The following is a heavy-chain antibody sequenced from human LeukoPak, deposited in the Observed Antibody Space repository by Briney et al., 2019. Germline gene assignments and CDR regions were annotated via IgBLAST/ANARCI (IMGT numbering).Heavy chain of an antibody. V-gene: IGHV4-38-2*01. J-gene: IGHJ5*02. CDR1: GFTFSSYA. CDR2: MYHSGNT. D-gene: IGHD2-15*01. CDR3: ATQQCSGGSCYSRAIWFDP. Sequence: GSLRLSCAASGFTFSSYAMSWVRQPPGKGLEWIASMYHSGNTYYNPSLGSRVTVSVDTSKNQFSLKLNSVTAADTAVYYCATQQCSGGSCYSRAIWFDPWGQGTLVTVSS.